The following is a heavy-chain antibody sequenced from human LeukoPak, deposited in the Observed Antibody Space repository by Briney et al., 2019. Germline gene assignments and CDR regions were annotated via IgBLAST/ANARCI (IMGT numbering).Heavy chain of an antibody. CDR1: GGSISSGGYS. CDR3: ARAPSGYAFDY. Sequence: SEALSLTCAVSGGSISSGGYSWSWIRQPPRKGLEWIGYIYQRGSTYYNPSLESRVTISVDRSKCQFSLKLSSVTAADTAVYYCARAPSGYAFDYWGQGTLVT. V-gene: IGHV4-30-2*01. CDR2: IYQRGST. D-gene: IGHD5-12*01. J-gene: IGHJ4*02.